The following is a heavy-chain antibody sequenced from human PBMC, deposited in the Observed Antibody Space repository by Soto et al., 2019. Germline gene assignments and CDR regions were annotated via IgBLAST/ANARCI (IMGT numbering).Heavy chain of an antibody. J-gene: IGHJ4*02. D-gene: IGHD6-19*01. V-gene: IGHV4-39*01. CDR2: INHSGST. CDR3: ARRYAPRYSSGNNHFDL. CDR1: SGSIFSHGFY. Sequence: QLQLQESGPGLVKPSETLSLTCNVSSGSIFSHGFYWGWIRQPPGKGLEWIGTINHSGSTYYNPSLKSRVTISMDTSKNPFSLLLRSVTAADTAVYYCARRYAPRYSSGNNHFDLWGQGTLVTVSS.